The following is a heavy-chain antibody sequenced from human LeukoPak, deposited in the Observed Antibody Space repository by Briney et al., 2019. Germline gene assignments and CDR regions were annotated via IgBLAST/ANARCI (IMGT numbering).Heavy chain of an antibody. D-gene: IGHD2-2*01. CDR2: IYYSGST. V-gene: IGHV4-39*01. CDR1: GGSISSSSYY. Sequence: SETLSLTCTVSGGSISSSSYYWGWIRQPPGKGLEWIGSIYYSGSTYYNPSLKSRVTISVDTSKNQFSLKLSSVTAADTAVYYCASSETWGYCSSTSCSPGAFDIWGQGTMVTVSS. J-gene: IGHJ3*02. CDR3: ASSETWGYCSSTSCSPGAFDI.